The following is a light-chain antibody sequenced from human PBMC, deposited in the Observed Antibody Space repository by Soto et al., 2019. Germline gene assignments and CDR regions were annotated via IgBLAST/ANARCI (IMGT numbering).Light chain of an antibody. CDR1: SSDVGSYNL. CDR3: CSYAGSSTL. CDR2: EVS. J-gene: IGLJ2*01. Sequence: QSVLTQPASVSGSPGQSITISCTGTSSDVGSYNLVSWYQQHPGKAPKLMIYEVSKRPSGVPNRFSGSKSGNTASLTISGLQAEDEADYYCCSYAGSSTLFGGGTKVTVL. V-gene: IGLV2-23*02.